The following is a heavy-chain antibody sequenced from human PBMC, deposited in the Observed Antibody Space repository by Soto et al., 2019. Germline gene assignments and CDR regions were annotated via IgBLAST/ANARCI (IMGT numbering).Heavy chain of an antibody. J-gene: IGHJ4*02. CDR2: INSGNGNT. CDR1: GYTFTSYS. Sequence: ASVKVSCKASGYTFTSYSVHCLLQAPGQKLEWMGWINSGNGNTKYSQKFQGRVTITRDTSASTAYMELSSLRSEYTAVYYCARGLNGYLHYFDYWGQGTPVTVSS. D-gene: IGHD5-18*01. V-gene: IGHV1-3*01. CDR3: ARGLNGYLHYFDY.